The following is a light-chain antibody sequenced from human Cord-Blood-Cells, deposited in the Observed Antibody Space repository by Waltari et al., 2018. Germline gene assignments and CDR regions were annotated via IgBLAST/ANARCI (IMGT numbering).Light chain of an antibody. Sequence: QSALTQPASVSGSTGPSFPLSCPGTSRDVGSYNLFSWYQQHPAKAPKLMIYEVSKRPSGVSNRFSGSKSGNTASLTISGLQAEDEADYYCCSYAGSPFVFGTGTKVTVL. J-gene: IGLJ1*01. CDR2: EVS. CDR1: SRDVGSYNL. CDR3: CSYAGSPFV. V-gene: IGLV2-23*02.